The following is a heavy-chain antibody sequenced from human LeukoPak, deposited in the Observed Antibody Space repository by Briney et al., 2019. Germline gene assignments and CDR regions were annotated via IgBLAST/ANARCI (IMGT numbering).Heavy chain of an antibody. Sequence: GGSLRLSCAASGFTFDDYAMHWVRQAPGKGPEWVSLISWDGGSTYYADSVKGRFTISRDNSKNSLYLQMNSLRAEDTALYYCAKGGGSYRGYYFDYWGQGTLVTVSS. D-gene: IGHD1-26*01. CDR2: ISWDGGST. J-gene: IGHJ4*02. V-gene: IGHV3-43D*03. CDR3: AKGGGSYRGYYFDY. CDR1: GFTFDDYA.